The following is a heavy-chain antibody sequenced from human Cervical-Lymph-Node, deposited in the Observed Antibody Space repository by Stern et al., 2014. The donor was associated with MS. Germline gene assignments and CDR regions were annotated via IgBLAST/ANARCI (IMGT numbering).Heavy chain of an antibody. V-gene: IGHV3-48*02. CDR3: ARGLSVVHYDVSDLNWFDT. CDR2: ISGTGFTT. D-gene: IGHD5-12*01. CDR1: GFTFDSFH. Sequence: EVHLVESGGGLVPPGGSLRLSCEASGFTFDSFHMNWVRQAPGKGLEWISYISGTGFTTHYADAVKGRLTNSRDNDRESLDLQMDSLRDEDTAVYYCARGLSVVHYDVSDLNWFDTWGQGVLVTVAS. J-gene: IGHJ5*02.